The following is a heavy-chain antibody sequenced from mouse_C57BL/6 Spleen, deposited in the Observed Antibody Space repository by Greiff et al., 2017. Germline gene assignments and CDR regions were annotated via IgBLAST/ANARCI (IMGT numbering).Heavy chain of an antibody. V-gene: IGHV6-3*01. CDR2: IRLKSDNYAT. J-gene: IGHJ3*01. CDR1: GFTFSNYW. Sequence: DVKLVESGGGLVQPGGSMKLSCVASGFTFSNYWMNWVRQSPEKGLEWVAQIRLKSDNYATHYAESVKGRFTISRDDSKSSVSLQMNNLRAEDTGIYYCTGPYYSNYAWFAYWGQGTLVTVSA. D-gene: IGHD2-5*01. CDR3: TGPYYSNYAWFAY.